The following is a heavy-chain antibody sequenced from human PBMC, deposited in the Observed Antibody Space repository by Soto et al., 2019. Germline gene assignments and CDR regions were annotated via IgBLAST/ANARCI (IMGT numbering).Heavy chain of an antibody. D-gene: IGHD1-1*01. CDR3: AKRHTTVPTPANYFDY. CDR2: ISYDGRNK. J-gene: IGHJ4*02. V-gene: IGHV3-30*18. Sequence: GGSLKISCAASGFTFSNYCIDWVRQVPGKGPEWVAAISYDGRNKYYADSVKGRFTISRDDSKSTLFLQMNSLRTEDTALYYCAKRHTTVPTPANYFDYWGQGTRVTVAS. CDR1: GFTFSNYC.